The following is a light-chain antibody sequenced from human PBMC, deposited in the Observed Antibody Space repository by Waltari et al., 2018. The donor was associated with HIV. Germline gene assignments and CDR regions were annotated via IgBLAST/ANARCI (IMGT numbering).Light chain of an antibody. CDR1: TGPGRSFHY. J-gene: IGLJ2*01. CDR3: MLFFRSSYL. V-gene: IGLV7-43*01. CDR2: SSH. Sequence: QTVVTQEPSLSVAPGGSLTLTCSSATGPGRSFHYANWFQQKPGQPPRPRFYSSHRRPSFTPERFSASLVGDRAALTLSSVWPEDQADYFCMLFFRSSYLFGGGTKVTVL.